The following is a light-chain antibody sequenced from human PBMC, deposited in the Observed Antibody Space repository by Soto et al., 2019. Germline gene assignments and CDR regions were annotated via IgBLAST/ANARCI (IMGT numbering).Light chain of an antibody. CDR3: GTWDRGLSSVF. CDR1: SPNIGDNL. CDR2: DNT. Sequence: QSVLTQPPSVSAAPGQQVTISCSTSSPNIGDNLISWYQQFPGAAPKLLIYDNTKRPSTIPDRFSGSNSGTSATLVITGLQTGDEADYYFGTWDRGLSSVFFGAGTKLTVL. J-gene: IGLJ2*01. V-gene: IGLV1-51*01.